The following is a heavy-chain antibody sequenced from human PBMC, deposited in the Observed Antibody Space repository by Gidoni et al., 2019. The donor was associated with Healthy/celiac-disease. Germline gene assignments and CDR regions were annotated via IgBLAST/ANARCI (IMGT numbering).Heavy chain of an antibody. CDR3: ARQKIVVVAATSHYYGMDV. D-gene: IGHD2-15*01. Sequence: EVQLVPSGAEVKKPGESLKISCKGSGYSFTSYWTGWVRQMPGKGLEWMGIIYPGDSDTRYSPSFQGQVTISADKSISTAYLQWSSLKASDTAMYYCARQKIVVVAATSHYYGMDVWGQGTTVTVSS. CDR1: GYSFTSYW. J-gene: IGHJ6*02. CDR2: IYPGDSDT. V-gene: IGHV5-51*01.